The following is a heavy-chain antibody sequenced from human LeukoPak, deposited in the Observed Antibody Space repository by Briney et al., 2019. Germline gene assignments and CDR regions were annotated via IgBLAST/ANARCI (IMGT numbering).Heavy chain of an antibody. J-gene: IGHJ4*02. CDR1: GGSISSGGYY. V-gene: IGHV4-31*03. Sequence: SETLSLTCTVSGGSISSGGYYWSWIRQHPGKGLEWIGYIYYSGSTYYNPSLKSRVTISVDRSKNQFSLNLSSVTAADTAVYYCAREYYESSGYYSHFDYWGQGTLVTVSS. D-gene: IGHD3-22*01. CDR3: AREYYESSGYYSHFDY. CDR2: IYYSGST.